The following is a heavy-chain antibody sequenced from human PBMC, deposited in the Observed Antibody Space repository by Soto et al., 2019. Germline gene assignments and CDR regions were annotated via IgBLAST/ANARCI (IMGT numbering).Heavy chain of an antibody. CDR1: GYTFTTYY. CDR3: ARDWLPSGLVGMDV. J-gene: IGHJ6*02. Sequence: QVQLVQSGAEVKKPGASVKISCKASGYTFTTYYIHWVRQAPGQGLEWMGIINPSGGSTTYGQEVQGRVTMTRDTSTSTVYMELSSLRFEDTALYYCARDWLPSGLVGMDVWGQGTTVTVSS. D-gene: IGHD5-12*01. CDR2: INPSGGST. V-gene: IGHV1-46*01.